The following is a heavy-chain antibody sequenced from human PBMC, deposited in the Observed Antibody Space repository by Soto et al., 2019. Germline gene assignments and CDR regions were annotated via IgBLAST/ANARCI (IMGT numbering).Heavy chain of an antibody. Sequence: GGSLRLSCAASGFTFSRYEMNWVRQAPGRGLEWVASISSTGITINYADSVKDRFTISRDNAKNSLYLQMNSLRAEDTAVYYYDIDGTCGMDFWGQGTMVTVSS. CDR1: GFTFSRYE. CDR3: DIDGTCGMDF. CDR2: ISSTGITI. D-gene: IGHD2-15*01. J-gene: IGHJ6*02. V-gene: IGHV3-48*03.